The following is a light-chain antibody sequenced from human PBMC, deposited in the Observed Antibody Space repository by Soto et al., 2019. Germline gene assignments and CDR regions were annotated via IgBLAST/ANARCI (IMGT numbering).Light chain of an antibody. CDR1: LSVTGNY. CDR2: DAS. Sequence: EIVLTQSPDTLSLSPGERATISCRASLSVTGNYLAWYQQKPGQAPRLLIYDASTRATGIPDRFSGSGSGTDFTLTISRLEPEDFAVYYCQQYGTSLYTFGQGTKLEIK. J-gene: IGKJ2*01. CDR3: QQYGTSLYT. V-gene: IGKV3-20*01.